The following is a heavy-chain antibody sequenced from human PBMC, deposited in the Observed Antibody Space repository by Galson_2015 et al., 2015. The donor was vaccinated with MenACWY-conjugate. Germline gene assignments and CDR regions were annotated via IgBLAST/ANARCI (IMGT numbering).Heavy chain of an antibody. D-gene: IGHD3-10*01. CDR2: INAGNGNT. Sequence: SVKVSCKASGYTFTSYAVHWVRQAPGQNLEWMGWINAGNGNTKYSKKFQGRVTITRGTSVSTAYMDLPNLRSEDTALYYCTTGSRLDYWGQGALVTVSS. J-gene: IGHJ4*02. CDR3: TTGSRLDY. V-gene: IGHV1-3*01. CDR1: GYTFTSYA.